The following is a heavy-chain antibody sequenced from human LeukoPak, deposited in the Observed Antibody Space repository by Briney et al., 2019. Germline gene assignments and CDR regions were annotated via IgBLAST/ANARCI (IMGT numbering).Heavy chain of an antibody. D-gene: IGHD2-15*01. CDR2: IYPGDSDT. CDR1: GDTITSSW. J-gene: IGHJ4*02. CDR3: ASSSDSKFDY. V-gene: IGHV5-51*01. Sequence: GESLKISCKGSGDTITSSWIGWVRQMPGKGLEWMGIIYPGDSDTRYSPSFQGQVTISADKSISTAYLQWSSLKASDTAMYYCASSSDSKFDYWGQGTLVTVSS.